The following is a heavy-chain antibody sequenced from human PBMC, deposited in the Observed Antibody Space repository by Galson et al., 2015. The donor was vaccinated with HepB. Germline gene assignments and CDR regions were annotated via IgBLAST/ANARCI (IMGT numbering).Heavy chain of an antibody. Sequence: CAISGDSVSSNSAAWNWIRQSPSRGLEWLGRTYYRSKWYNDYAVSVKSRITINPDTSKNQFSLQLNSVTPEDTAVYYCARVRYYYDSSGLEAFDIWGQGTMVTVSS. V-gene: IGHV6-1*01. CDR2: TYYRSKWYN. CDR3: ARVRYYYDSSGLEAFDI. J-gene: IGHJ3*02. D-gene: IGHD3-22*01. CDR1: GDSVSSNSAA.